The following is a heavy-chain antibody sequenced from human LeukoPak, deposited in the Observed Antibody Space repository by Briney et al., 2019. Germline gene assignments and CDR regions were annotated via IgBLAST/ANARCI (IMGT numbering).Heavy chain of an antibody. D-gene: IGHD3-10*01. J-gene: IGHJ4*02. Sequence: PSETLSLTCTVSGGSIISYDWSWIRQPPGKGLEWIGYIYYSGSTNYNPSLKSRVTISVDTSKNQFSLKLSSVTAADTAVYYCARHGAPGSFDYWGQGTLVTVSS. V-gene: IGHV4-59*08. CDR1: GGSIISYD. CDR2: IYYSGST. CDR3: ARHGAPGSFDY.